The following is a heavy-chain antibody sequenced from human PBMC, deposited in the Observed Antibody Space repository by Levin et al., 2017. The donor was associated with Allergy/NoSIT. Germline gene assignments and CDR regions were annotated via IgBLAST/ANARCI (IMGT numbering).Heavy chain of an antibody. Sequence: LSLTCAASGFTFSSYAMSWVRQAPGKGLEWVSAISGSGGSTYYADSVKGRFTISRDNSKNTLYLQMNSLRAEDTAVYYCAKDDCSGGSCYSYHYYYGMDVWGQGTTVTVSS. CDR1: GFTFSSYA. J-gene: IGHJ6*02. D-gene: IGHD2-15*01. CDR3: AKDDCSGGSCYSYHYYYGMDV. CDR2: ISGSGGST. V-gene: IGHV3-23*01.